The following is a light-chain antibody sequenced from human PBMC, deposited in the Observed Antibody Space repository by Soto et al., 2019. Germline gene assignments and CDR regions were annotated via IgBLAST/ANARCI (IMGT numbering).Light chain of an antibody. V-gene: IGKV3-15*01. CDR3: QQYNKWPLT. Sequence: EIVMTQSPATLSVSAGERATLSCRASQSVSIDLACYQQTPGQAPRLLIYGASTRATGIPVRFSGSASGTEFTLTISSLQSEDFTVYYCQQYNKWPLTFGQGTKVDIK. CDR2: GAS. J-gene: IGKJ1*01. CDR1: QSVSID.